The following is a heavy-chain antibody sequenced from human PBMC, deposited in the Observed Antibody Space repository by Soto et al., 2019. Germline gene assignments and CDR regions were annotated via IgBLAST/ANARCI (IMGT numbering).Heavy chain of an antibody. CDR1: GFTFSSYS. V-gene: IGHV3-48*01. CDR3: AIALAPRYP. Sequence: PGGSLRLSCAASGFTFSSYSMNWVRQAPGKGLEWVSYISSSSSTIYYADSVKGRFTISRDNAKNSLYLQMNSLRAEDTAVYYCAIALAPRYPWGQGTLVTVSS. CDR2: ISSSSSTI. J-gene: IGHJ5*02.